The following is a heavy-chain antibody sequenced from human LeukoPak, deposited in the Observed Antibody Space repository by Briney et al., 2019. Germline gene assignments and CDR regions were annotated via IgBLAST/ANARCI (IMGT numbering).Heavy chain of an antibody. CDR2: ISAHNGNT. V-gene: IGHV1-18*01. CDR3: ARDKGTVATYYYYYMDV. CDR1: GGTFSSYT. J-gene: IGHJ6*03. D-gene: IGHD6-19*01. Sequence: GASVKVSCKASGGTFSSYTISWVRQAPGQGLEWMGWISAHNGNTNYEEKVQGRVTMTTDTSTSTAYMELRSLRSDDTAVYYCARDKGTVATYYYYYMDVWGKGTTVTVSS.